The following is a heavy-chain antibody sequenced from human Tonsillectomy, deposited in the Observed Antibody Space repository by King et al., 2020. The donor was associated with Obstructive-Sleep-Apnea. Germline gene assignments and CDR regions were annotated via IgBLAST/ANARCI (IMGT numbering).Heavy chain of an antibody. J-gene: IGHJ3*02. Sequence: VQLVESGGGVVQPGRSLRLSCAASGFTFSSYGMHWVRQAPGKGLEWVSILSDDGSNKYYADSVKGRFTISRDNSKNTLYLQMNSLRYEETAVYFCARGPRWEQLDLLDAFDIWGQGTMVTVSS. CDR3: ARGPRWEQLDLLDAFDI. D-gene: IGHD1-26*01. CDR2: LSDDGSNK. V-gene: IGHV3-30*03. CDR1: GFTFSSYG.